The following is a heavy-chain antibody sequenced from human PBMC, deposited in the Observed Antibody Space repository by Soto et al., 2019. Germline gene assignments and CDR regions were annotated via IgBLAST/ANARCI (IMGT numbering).Heavy chain of an antibody. V-gene: IGHV1-18*01. J-gene: IGHJ3*02. CDR3: ARVFFRLLAFEI. CDR1: GYTFTTYG. CDR2: ISAYNGNT. Sequence: QVQLVQSGGEVKKPGASVKVSCKASGYTFTTYGISWVRQAPGQGLEGMGWISAYNGNTSYAQKLQGRVTMTTDTSTSTAYMALRSLRSDDTAVYYCARVFFRLLAFEIWGQGTMVTVSS. D-gene: IGHD3-22*01.